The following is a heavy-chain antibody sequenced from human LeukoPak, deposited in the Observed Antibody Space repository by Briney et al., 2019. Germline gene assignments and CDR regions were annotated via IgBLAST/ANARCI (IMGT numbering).Heavy chain of an antibody. Sequence: SETLSLTCTVSGGSISSSSYYWGWIRQPPGKGLEWIGSIYYSGSTYYNPSLKSRVTISVDTSKNQFSLKLSSVTAADTAVYYCARDTGYSSSWYLRYDAFDIWGQETMVTVSS. CDR2: IYYSGST. D-gene: IGHD6-13*01. V-gene: IGHV4-39*07. J-gene: IGHJ3*02. CDR3: ARDTGYSSSWYLRYDAFDI. CDR1: GGSISSSSYY.